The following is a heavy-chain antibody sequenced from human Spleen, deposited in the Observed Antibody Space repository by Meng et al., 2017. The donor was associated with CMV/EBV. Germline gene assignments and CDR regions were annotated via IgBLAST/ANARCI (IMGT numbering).Heavy chain of an antibody. Sequence: GESLKISCAASGVTVSNYAMTWVRQAPGKGLEWVSGISGSGDNTYYADSVKGRFTISRDNSKNTLYLQMNSLRAEDTAVYYCARDKGLYYVSGTRGEINWFDPWGQGTLVTVSS. CDR2: ISGSGDNT. V-gene: IGHV3-23*01. CDR1: GVTVSNYA. D-gene: IGHD3-10*01. CDR3: ARDKGLYYVSGTRGEINWFDP. J-gene: IGHJ5*02.